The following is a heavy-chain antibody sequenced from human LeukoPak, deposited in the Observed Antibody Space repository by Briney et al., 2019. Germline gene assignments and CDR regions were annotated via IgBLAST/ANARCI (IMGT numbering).Heavy chain of an antibody. CDR2: INSDGSDI. Sequence: GGSLRLSCAASGFTFSSYSMNWVRQAPGKGLVWVSRINSDGSDITYADSVKGRFTVSRDNAKSTVYLQMNSLRAEDTAVYYCARGSLGDGSLLIDYWGQGTLVTVSS. J-gene: IGHJ4*02. CDR3: ARGSLGDGSLLIDY. D-gene: IGHD1-26*01. V-gene: IGHV3-74*01. CDR1: GFTFSSYS.